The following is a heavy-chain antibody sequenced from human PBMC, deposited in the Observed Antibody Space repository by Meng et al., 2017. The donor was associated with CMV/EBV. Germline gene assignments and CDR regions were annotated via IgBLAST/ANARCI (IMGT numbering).Heavy chain of an antibody. CDR1: GGSFSGYY. CDR2: INHSGST. D-gene: IGHD5-24*01. Sequence: GSLRLSCAVYGGSFSGYYWSWIRQPPGKGLEWIGEINHSGSTNYNPSLKSRVTISVDTYKNQFSLKLSSVTAADTAVYYCARGQRFRSFDYWGQGTLVTVSS. V-gene: IGHV4-34*01. CDR3: ARGQRFRSFDY. J-gene: IGHJ4*02.